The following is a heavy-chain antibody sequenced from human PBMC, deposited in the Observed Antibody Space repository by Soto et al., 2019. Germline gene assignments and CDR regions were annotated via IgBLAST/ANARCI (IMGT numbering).Heavy chain of an antibody. CDR1: GGTFNSYA. J-gene: IGHJ5*02. Sequence: ASVKVSCKASGGTFNSYAISWVRQAPGQGLDWMGTIIPPFGTSNYAQKFQGRVTITAEESTGTAYMDLSSLRVEYTAVYYSARDVAINNNWKYENLYWFDPWGHGTPATVST. CDR3: ARDVAINNNWKYENLYWFDP. V-gene: IGHV1-69*13. D-gene: IGHD1-7*01. CDR2: IIPPFGTS.